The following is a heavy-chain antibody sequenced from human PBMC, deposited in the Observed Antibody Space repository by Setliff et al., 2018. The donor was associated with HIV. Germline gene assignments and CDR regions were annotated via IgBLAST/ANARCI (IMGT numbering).Heavy chain of an antibody. CDR2: VYYTGTT. D-gene: IGHD3-22*01. CDR3: ARADYESGSYFFDY. V-gene: IGHV4-59*11. CDR1: GASITSHY. J-gene: IGHJ4*02. Sequence: PSETLSLTCTVSGASITSHYWSWIRQPPGKGLEWIGYVYYTGTTSLNPSVKTRVSMSVDTSKKHFSMRLTSVTSADTAIYYCARADYESGSYFFDYWGQGTLVTVSS.